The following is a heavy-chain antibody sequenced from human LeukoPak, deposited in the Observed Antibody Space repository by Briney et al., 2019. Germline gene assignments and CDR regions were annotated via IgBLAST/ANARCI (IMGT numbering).Heavy chain of an antibody. CDR3: ARSLAVAGYYYNYSMDV. V-gene: IGHV4-59*01. CDR2: IYYSGST. D-gene: IGHD6-19*01. Sequence: SETLSLTCTVSGGTISSYYWSWIRQPPAKGLEWIGYIYYSGSTNYNPSLKSRVTISVDTSKNQFSLKLSSVTTADTAVYYCARSLAVAGYYYNYSMDVWGKGTTVTVSS. CDR1: GGTISSYY. J-gene: IGHJ6*03.